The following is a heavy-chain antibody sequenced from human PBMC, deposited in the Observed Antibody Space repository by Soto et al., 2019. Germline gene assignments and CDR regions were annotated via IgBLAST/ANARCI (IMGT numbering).Heavy chain of an antibody. D-gene: IGHD3-16*01. CDR1: GGSISSGGYS. CDR3: ASKSHYGGMAV. Sequence: SETLSLTCAVSGGSISSGGYSWSWIRQPPGKGLEWIGYIYHSGSTYYNPSLKSRATISVDRSKNQFSLKLSSVTAADTAVYYCASKSHYGGMAVWGQGTTVPVSS. V-gene: IGHV4-30-2*01. CDR2: IYHSGST. J-gene: IGHJ6*02.